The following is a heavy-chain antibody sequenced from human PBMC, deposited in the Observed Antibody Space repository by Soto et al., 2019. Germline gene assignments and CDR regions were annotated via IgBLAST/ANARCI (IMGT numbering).Heavy chain of an antibody. J-gene: IGHJ3*02. CDR1: GGSISSYY. CDR2: IYYTGYT. V-gene: IGHV4-59*01. CDR3: ARDLRWFGARKSDAFDI. Sequence: SETLSLTCTVSGGSISSYYWSWIRQPPGKGLEWIGYIYYTGYTNYNPSLKSRVTISVDTSKNQFSLNVSSVTAADTAVYYCARDLRWFGARKSDAFDIWGQGTMVTVSS. D-gene: IGHD3-10*01.